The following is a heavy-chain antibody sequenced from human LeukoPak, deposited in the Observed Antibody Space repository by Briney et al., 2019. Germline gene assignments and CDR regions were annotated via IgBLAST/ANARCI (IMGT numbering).Heavy chain of an antibody. CDR3: ARQSVRAAAGRWFDP. CDR2: IYYSGST. D-gene: IGHD6-13*01. V-gene: IGHV4-39*01. J-gene: IGHJ5*02. CDR1: GGSISSSSYY. Sequence: PSETLSLTCTVSGGSISSSSYYWGWIRQPPGKGLEWIGGIYYSGSTYYNPSLKSRVTISVDTSKNQFSLKLSSVTAADTAVYYCARQSVRAAAGRWFDPWGQGTLVTVSS.